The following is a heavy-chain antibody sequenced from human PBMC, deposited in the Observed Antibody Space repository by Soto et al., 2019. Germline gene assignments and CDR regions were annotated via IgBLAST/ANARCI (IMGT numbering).Heavy chain of an antibody. V-gene: IGHV3-33*08. Sequence: GGSLRLSCAASGFTFSSYGMHWVRQAPGKGLEWVAVIWYDGSNKYYADSVKGRFTISRDNSKNTLYLQMNSLRAEDTAVYYCAGGGIDGGYYSDYWGQGTLVTVSS. J-gene: IGHJ4*02. D-gene: IGHD2-21*02. CDR1: GFTFSSYG. CDR2: IWYDGSNK. CDR3: AGGGIDGGYYSDY.